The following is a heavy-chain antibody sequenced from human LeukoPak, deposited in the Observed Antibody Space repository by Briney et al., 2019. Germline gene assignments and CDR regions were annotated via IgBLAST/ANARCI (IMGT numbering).Heavy chain of an antibody. J-gene: IGHJ6*03. D-gene: IGHD3-22*01. Sequence: PSETLSLTCTVSGGSISSYYWSWIRQPPGKGLEWIGYIYYSGSTNYNPSLKSRVTISVDTSKNQFSLKLSSVTAADTAVYYCARAHYYDSSGYSFDYYYMDVWGKGTTVTVSS. V-gene: IGHV4-59*01. CDR2: IYYSGST. CDR3: ARAHYYDSSGYSFDYYYMDV. CDR1: GGSISSYY.